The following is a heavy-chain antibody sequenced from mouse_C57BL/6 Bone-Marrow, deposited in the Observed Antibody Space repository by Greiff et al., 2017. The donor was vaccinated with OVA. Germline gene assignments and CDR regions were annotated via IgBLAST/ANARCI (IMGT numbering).Heavy chain of an antibody. Sequence: EVMLVESGAELVRPGASVKLSCTASGFNIKDDYMHWVKQRPEQGLEWIGWIDPENGDTEYASKFQGKATITADTSSNTAYLQLSSLTSEDTAVYYCTMGSFDYWGQGTTLTVSS. CDR1: GFNIKDDY. CDR3: TMGSFDY. CDR2: IDPENGDT. D-gene: IGHD4-1*01. V-gene: IGHV14-4*01. J-gene: IGHJ2*01.